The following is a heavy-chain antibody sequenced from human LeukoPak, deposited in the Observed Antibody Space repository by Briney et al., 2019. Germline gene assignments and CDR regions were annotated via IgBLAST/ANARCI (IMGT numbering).Heavy chain of an antibody. CDR2: IYSDSGDT. Sequence: ASVKVSCKASGYTFTGFYIHWVRQAPGQGLEWMGWIYSDSGDTNYAQKFQGCVTMTRDTSISTAYMELSRLTSDDTAVYYCARSAGSASFDYWGQGTLVTVSS. CDR3: ARSAGSASFDY. V-gene: IGHV1-2*04. J-gene: IGHJ4*02. D-gene: IGHD2-15*01. CDR1: GYTFTGFY.